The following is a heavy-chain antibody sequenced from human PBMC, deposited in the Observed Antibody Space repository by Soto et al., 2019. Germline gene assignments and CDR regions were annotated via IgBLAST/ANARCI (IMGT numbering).Heavy chain of an antibody. J-gene: IGHJ4*02. CDR3: VRELTAMVDY. CDR2: IYYSGST. Sequence: SETLSLTCTVSGGSVSSGSYYWSWIRQPPGKGLEWIGYIYYSGSTNYNPSLKSRVTISVDTSKNQFSLKLSSVTAADTAVYFCVRELTAMVDYWGQGTLVTVSS. V-gene: IGHV4-61*01. CDR1: GGSVSSGSYY. D-gene: IGHD2-21*02.